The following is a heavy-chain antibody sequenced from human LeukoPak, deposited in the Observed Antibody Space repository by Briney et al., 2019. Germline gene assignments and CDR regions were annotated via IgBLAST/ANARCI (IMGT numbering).Heavy chain of an antibody. J-gene: IGHJ4*02. V-gene: IGHV4-59*08. Sequence: SETLSLTCTVSGGSISGYYWSWIRQPPGKGLEWIGYIFYSGSTNYNPSLKSRVTISVDTSKNQFSLKLSSVTAADTAVYYCARRPGSSGYYWGQGTLVTVSS. CDR3: ARRPGSSGYY. CDR1: GGSISGYY. CDR2: IFYSGST. D-gene: IGHD3-22*01.